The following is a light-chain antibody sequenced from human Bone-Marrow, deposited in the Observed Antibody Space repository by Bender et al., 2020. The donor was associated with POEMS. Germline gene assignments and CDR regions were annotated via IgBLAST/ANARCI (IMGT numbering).Light chain of an antibody. J-gene: IGLJ7*01. V-gene: IGLV2-11*01. CDR2: DVT. Sequence: QSALTQPRSVSGSPGQSVTISCAGSFSDVGAYPYVSWYQHRPGNAPQLILFDVTKRPSGVPDRFSGSIDSASNSAYLTISALKTEDEADYYCQSYDGSNVVFGGGTQLTVL. CDR3: QSYDGSNVV. CDR1: FSDVGAYPY.